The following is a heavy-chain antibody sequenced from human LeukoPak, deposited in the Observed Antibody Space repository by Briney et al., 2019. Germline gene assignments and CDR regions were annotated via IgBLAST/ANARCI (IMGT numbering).Heavy chain of an antibody. CDR1: GGSISSYY. V-gene: IGHV4-59*01. D-gene: IGHD2-21*02. CDR2: VLNSGRT. J-gene: IGHJ3*02. CDR3: AGRQHIVAVTATRGSFDM. Sequence: SETLSLTCTVSGGSISSYYWSWIRQPPGKGLEWIGCVLNSGRTNLNPSIRSRATMSVDTSKNQFSLKLSSLTAADTAVYYCAGRQHIVAVTATRGSFDMWGQGTMVTVSS.